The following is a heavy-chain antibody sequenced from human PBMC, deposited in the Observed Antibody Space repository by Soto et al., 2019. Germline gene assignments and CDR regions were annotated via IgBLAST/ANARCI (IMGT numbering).Heavy chain of an antibody. V-gene: IGHV1-18*01. D-gene: IGHD4-17*01. CDR1: GYTFTSYG. CDR3: AREVTSPEYGDYFDY. Sequence: ASVKVSCKASGYTFTSYGISWVRQAPGQGLEWMGWISAYNGNTNYAQKLQGRVTMTTDTSTSTAYMELRSLRSDDTAVYYCAREVTSPEYGDYFDYWGQGTLVTVSS. J-gene: IGHJ4*02. CDR2: ISAYNGNT.